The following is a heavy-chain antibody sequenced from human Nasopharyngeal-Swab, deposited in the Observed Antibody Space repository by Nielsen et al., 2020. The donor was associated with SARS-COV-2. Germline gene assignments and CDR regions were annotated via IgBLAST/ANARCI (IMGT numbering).Heavy chain of an antibody. CDR3: ARASSITIFGVVISRGYYYYGMDV. V-gene: IGHV6-1*01. CDR2: TYYRSKWYN. Sequence: WIRQSPSRGLEWLGGTYYRSKWYNDYAVSVKSRITINPDTSKNQFSLQLNSVTPEDTAVYYCARASSITIFGVVISRGYYYYGMDVWGQGTTVTVSS. D-gene: IGHD3-3*01. J-gene: IGHJ6*02.